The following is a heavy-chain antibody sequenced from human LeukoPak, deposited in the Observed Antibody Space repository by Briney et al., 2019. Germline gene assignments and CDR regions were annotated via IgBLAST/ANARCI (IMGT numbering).Heavy chain of an antibody. CDR2: IYYSGST. CDR1: GGSISSYY. J-gene: IGHJ6*03. Sequence: SETLSLTCTVSGGSISSYYWRWIRQPPGKGLEWIGYIYYSGSTNYNLSLKSRVTISVDTSKNQFSLKLSSVTSADTAVYYCARGYDFWSGYYTPHYYYYYMDVWGKGTTVTVSS. D-gene: IGHD3-3*01. CDR3: ARGYDFWSGYYTPHYYYYYMDV. V-gene: IGHV4-59*01.